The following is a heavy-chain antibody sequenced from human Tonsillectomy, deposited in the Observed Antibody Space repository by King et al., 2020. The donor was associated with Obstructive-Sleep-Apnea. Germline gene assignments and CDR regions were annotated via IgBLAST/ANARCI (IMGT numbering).Heavy chain of an antibody. D-gene: IGHD3/OR15-3a*01. J-gene: IGHJ6*02. V-gene: IGHV3-9*01. CDR1: GFIFDESG. CDR2: ISWNSGRI. CDR3: ARDMSNGVPGLVLHYGMDV. Sequence: DVQLVESGGGLVQPGRSLRLSCAASGFIFDESGMHWVRQVPGKGLEWLSSISWNSGRIGYADSVKGRFTVSRDNAKNSLYLQMNSLRVEDTAFYYCARDMSNGVPGLVLHYGMDVWGQGTTVTVSS.